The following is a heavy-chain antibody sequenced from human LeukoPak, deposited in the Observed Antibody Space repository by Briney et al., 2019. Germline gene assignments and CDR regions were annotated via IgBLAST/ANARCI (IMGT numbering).Heavy chain of an antibody. CDR3: VKDLSYESSGSVFEY. D-gene: IGHD3-22*01. CDR2: NWHGTT. V-gene: IGHV3-43*01. Sequence: GGSLRLSCAASGFTFEEYTMHWVRQAPGKTLEWVSLNWHGTTYYRDSLKGRFTISRDSSKDSLHLQINTLRSEDTAFYYCVKDLSYESSGSVFEYWGQGTLVTVSS. J-gene: IGHJ4*02. CDR1: GFTFEEYT.